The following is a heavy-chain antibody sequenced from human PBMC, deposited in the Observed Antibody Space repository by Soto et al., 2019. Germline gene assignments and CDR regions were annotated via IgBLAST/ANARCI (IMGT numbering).Heavy chain of an antibody. CDR1: GGSISTDNW. Sequence: PSETLSLTCAVSGGSISTDNWWSWVRQPPGKGLEWIGEMYHSGDSNFNPSLKSRVTISVDKSKNQFSMQMASVTAADTALYYCTRASASSMLRGVVINWDRGTQVTVSS. J-gene: IGHJ4*02. D-gene: IGHD3-10*01. CDR3: TRASASSMLRGVVIN. CDR2: MYHSGDS. V-gene: IGHV4-4*02.